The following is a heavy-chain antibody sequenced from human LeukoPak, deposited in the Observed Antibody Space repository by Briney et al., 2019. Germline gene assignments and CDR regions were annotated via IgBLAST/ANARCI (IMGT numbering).Heavy chain of an antibody. Sequence: GGSLRLSCAASGFIFNSYGMHWVRQAPGKGLEWVAFIRYDGSNKYYADSVKGRFTISRDNSKNTLYLQMNSLRAEDTAVYYCVGQIWGVYWGQGTLVTVSS. CDR2: IRYDGSNK. CDR3: VGQIWGVY. CDR1: GFIFNSYG. D-gene: IGHD3-16*01. V-gene: IGHV3-30*02. J-gene: IGHJ4*02.